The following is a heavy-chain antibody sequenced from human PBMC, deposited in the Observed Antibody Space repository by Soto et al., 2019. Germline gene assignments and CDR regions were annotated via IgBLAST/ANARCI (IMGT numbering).Heavy chain of an antibody. CDR1: GGSFSGYY. J-gene: IGHJ6*01. V-gene: IGHV4-34*01. Sequence: QVQLQQWGAGLLKPSETLSLTCAVYGGSFSGYYWSWIRQPPGKGLEWIGDINHSGSTNYTPSLNSRGTIPVDTSTNHFSLTMCSVTAADTAVYYCATSYGDLVGCMYVWGQGTTVTVSS. D-gene: IGHD4-17*01. CDR3: ATSYGDLVGCMYV. CDR2: INHSGST.